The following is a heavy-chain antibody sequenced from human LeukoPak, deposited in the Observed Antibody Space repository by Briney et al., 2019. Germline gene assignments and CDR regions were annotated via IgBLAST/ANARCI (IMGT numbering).Heavy chain of an antibody. D-gene: IGHD1-20*01. CDR1: GGTFSSYA. CDR3: ARASITGTRVDY. Sequence: ASVKVSCKASGGTFSSYAISWVRQAPGQGLGWMGRIVPIFGTANYAQKFQGRVTITTDESTSTAYMELSSLRAEDTAVYYCARASITGTRVDYWGQGTLVTVSS. J-gene: IGHJ4*02. CDR2: IVPIFGTA. V-gene: IGHV1-69*05.